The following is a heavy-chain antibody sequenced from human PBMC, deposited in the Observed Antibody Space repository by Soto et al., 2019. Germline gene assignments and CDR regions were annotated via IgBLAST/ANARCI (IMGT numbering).Heavy chain of an antibody. J-gene: IGHJ4*02. Sequence: ASVKVSCKASVYTFNSYYMHWVRQDPGQGLEWMGIINPSGGSTSYAQKFQGRVTMTRDTSTSTVYMELSSLRSEDTAVYYCARDPGIAAATFDYWGQGTLVTVSS. V-gene: IGHV1-46*02. CDR3: ARDPGIAAATFDY. CDR2: INPSGGST. D-gene: IGHD6-13*01. CDR1: VYTFNSYY.